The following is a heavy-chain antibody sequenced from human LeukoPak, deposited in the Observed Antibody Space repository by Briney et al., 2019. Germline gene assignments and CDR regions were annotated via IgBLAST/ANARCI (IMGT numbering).Heavy chain of an antibody. J-gene: IGHJ4*02. Sequence: GGSLRLSCAASGFTLSSYWMRWVRQAPGTGLVWVSRINTDGSTTNYADSVKGRFTISRDNAKNTLYLQMNSLRAEGTAVYYCARAVGYSYGRFEYWGQGTLVTVSS. CDR1: GFTLSSYW. V-gene: IGHV3-74*01. D-gene: IGHD5-18*01. CDR2: INTDGSTT. CDR3: ARAVGYSYGRFEY.